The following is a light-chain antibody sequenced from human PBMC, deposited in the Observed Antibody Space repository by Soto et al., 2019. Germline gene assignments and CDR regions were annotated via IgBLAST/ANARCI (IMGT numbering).Light chain of an antibody. CDR1: SSNIGAGYD. V-gene: IGLV1-40*01. J-gene: IGLJ2*01. CDR2: GNS. CDR3: QSSDSSLSWVVV. Sequence: QSVLTQPPSVSGAPGQRVTISCTGSSSNIGAGYDVHWYQQLPGTAPKLLIYGNSNRPSGVPDRFSGSKSGTSASLAITGLQAEDEADYYCQSSDSSLSWVVVFGGGTQLTVL.